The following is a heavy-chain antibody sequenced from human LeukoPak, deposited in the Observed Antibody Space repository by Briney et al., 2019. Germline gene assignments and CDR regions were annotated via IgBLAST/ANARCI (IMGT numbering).Heavy chain of an antibody. CDR3: AKGKQWLVMEPYFDY. CDR2: ISGSGGST. D-gene: IGHD6-19*01. CDR1: GFIFSSYA. J-gene: IGHJ4*02. V-gene: IGHV3-23*01. Sequence: PGGSLRLSCAASGFIFSSYAMSWVRQAPGKGLEWVSAISGSGGSTYYADSVKGRFTISRDKSKNTLYLQMNSLRAEDTAVYYCAKGKQWLVMEPYFDYWGQGTLVTVSS.